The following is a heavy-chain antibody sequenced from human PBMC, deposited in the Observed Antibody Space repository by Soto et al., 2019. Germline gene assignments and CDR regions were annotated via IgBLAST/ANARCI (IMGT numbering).Heavy chain of an antibody. Sequence: QLQLQESGPGLVKPSETLSLTCTVSGGSISSSSYYWGWIRQPPGKGLEWIGSIYYSGSTYYNPSLKSRVTISVDTSKNQFSLKLSSGTAADTAVYYCATTGYSSGWYRGYFQHWGQGTLVTVSS. CDR3: ATTGYSSGWYRGYFQH. CDR2: IYYSGST. D-gene: IGHD6-19*01. J-gene: IGHJ1*01. CDR1: GGSISSSSYY. V-gene: IGHV4-39*01.